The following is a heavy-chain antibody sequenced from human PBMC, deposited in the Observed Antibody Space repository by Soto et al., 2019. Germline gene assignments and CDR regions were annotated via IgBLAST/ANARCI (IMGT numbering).Heavy chain of an antibody. CDR2: IYYSGST. V-gene: IGHV4-59*01. Sequence: QSQTLSLTCTVSGGSISSYYWSWIRQPPGKGLEWIGYIYYSGSTNYNPSLKSRVTISVDTSKNQFSLKLSSVTAADTAVYYCARVGPYYYYYMDVWGKGTTVTVSS. CDR3: ARVGPYYYYYMDV. CDR1: GGSISSYY. J-gene: IGHJ6*03.